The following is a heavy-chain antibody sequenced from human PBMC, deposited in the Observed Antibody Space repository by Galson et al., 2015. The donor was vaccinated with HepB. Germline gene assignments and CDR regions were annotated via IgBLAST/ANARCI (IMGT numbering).Heavy chain of an antibody. V-gene: IGHV1-69*13. D-gene: IGHD1-26*01. CDR3: AREIAPSIVGAILNWFDP. CDR1: GGTFSSYA. CDR2: IIPIFGTA. Sequence: SVKVSCKASGGTFSSYAISWVRQAPGQGLEWMGGIIPIFGTANYAQKFQGRVTITADESTSTAYMELSSLRSEDTAVYYCAREIAPSIVGAILNWFDPWGQGTLVTVSS. J-gene: IGHJ5*02.